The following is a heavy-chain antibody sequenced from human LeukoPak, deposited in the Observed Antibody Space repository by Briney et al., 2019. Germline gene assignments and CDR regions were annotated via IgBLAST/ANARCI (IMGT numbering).Heavy chain of an antibody. CDR1: GDSISSSDW. J-gene: IGHJ4*02. CDR2: IYYNGRT. D-gene: IGHD6-13*01. V-gene: IGHV4-4*02. Sequence: SETLSLTCDVSGDSISSSDWWSWVRQPPGKGLEWIGEIYYNGRTNYNPSLKSRVTILVDKSKTQISLNLSLVTAADTAVYFCARGYRNNWRFDYWGQGTLVTVSS. CDR3: ARGYRNNWRFDY.